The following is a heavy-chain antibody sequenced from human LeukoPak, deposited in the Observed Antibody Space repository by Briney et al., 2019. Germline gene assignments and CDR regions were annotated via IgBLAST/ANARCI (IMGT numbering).Heavy chain of an antibody. D-gene: IGHD1-1*01. CDR1: GGSIGGYY. CDR3: ARVTEWNDFDY. Sequence: SETLSLTCTVSGGSIGGYYWSWIRQPPGKGLEWIGYIYSSGSTNYNPSLKSRVTISVDTSKNQFSLKLTSVTAADTAVYYCARVTEWNDFDYWGQGTLVTVSS. V-gene: IGHV4-59*01. J-gene: IGHJ4*02. CDR2: IYSSGST.